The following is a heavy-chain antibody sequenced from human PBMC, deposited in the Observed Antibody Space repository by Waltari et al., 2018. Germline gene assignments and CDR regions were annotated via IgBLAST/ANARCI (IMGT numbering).Heavy chain of an antibody. J-gene: IGHJ4*02. D-gene: IGHD6-6*01. CDR2: IYYSGST. CDR1: GGSISSYY. V-gene: IGHV4-59*01. Sequence: QVQLQESGPGLVKPSETLSLTCTVSGGSISSYYWSWIRQPPGKGLEWIGYIYYSGSTNYNPSLKSRVTISVDTSKNQFSLKLSSVTAADTAVYYCARLEYSSSYYFDYWGQGTLVTVSS. CDR3: ARLEYSSSYYFDY.